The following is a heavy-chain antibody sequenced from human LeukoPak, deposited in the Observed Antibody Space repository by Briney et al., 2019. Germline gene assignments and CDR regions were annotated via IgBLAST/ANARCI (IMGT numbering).Heavy chain of an antibody. CDR2: ISGSGGST. Sequence: GGSLRLSCAASGFTFSSYAMSWVRQAPGKGLEWVSAISGSGGSTYYADSVKGRFTISRDNSKNTLYLQVNSLRAEDTAVYYCARNGRFDWLLWGDYWGQGTLVTVSS. D-gene: IGHD3-9*01. V-gene: IGHV3-23*01. CDR3: ARNGRFDWLLWGDY. CDR1: GFTFSSYA. J-gene: IGHJ4*02.